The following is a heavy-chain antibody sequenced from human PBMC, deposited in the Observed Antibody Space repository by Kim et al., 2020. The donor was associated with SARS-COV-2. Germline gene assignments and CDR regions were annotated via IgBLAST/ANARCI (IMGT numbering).Heavy chain of an antibody. D-gene: IGHD6-13*01. J-gene: IGHJ4*02. CDR3: ASPRMGAAAKDY. V-gene: IGHV4-39*01. Sequence: SETLSLTCTVSGGSISSSSYYWGWIRQPPGKGLEWIGSIYYSGSTYYNPSLKSRVTISVDTSKNQFSLKLSSVTAADTAVYYCASPRMGAAAKDYWGQGTLVTVSS. CDR1: GGSISSSSYY. CDR2: IYYSGST.